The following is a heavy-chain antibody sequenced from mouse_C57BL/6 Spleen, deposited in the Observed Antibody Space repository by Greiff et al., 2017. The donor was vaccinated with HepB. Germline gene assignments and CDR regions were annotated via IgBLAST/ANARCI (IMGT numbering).Heavy chain of an antibody. J-gene: IGHJ1*03. D-gene: IGHD3-2*02. CDR2: IYPGDGDT. CDR1: GYAFSSSW. CDR3: ARQLSYWYFDV. V-gene: IGHV1-82*01. Sequence: VQGVESGPELVKPGASVKISCKASGYAFSSSWMNWVKQRPGKGLEWIGRIYPGDGDTNYNGKFKGKATLTADKSSSTAYMQLSSLTSEDSAVYFCARQLSYWYFDVWGTGTTVTVSS.